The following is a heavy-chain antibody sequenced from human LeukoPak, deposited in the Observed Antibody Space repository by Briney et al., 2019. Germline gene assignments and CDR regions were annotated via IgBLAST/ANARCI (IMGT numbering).Heavy chain of an antibody. J-gene: IGHJ5*02. V-gene: IGHV4-34*01. D-gene: IGHD1-1*01. CDR3: ARGQDATGTPNWFDP. CDR2: INHSGST. CDR1: GGSFSGYY. Sequence: SETLSLTCAVYGGSFSGYYWSWIRQPPGKGLEWIGEINHSGSTNYNPSLKSRVTISVDTSKNQFSLKLSSVTAADTAVYYCARGQDATGTPNWFDPWGQGTRVTVSS.